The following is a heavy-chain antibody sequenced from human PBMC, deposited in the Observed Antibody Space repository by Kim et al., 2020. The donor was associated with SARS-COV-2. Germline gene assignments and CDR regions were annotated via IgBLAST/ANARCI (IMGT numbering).Heavy chain of an antibody. J-gene: IGHJ4*02. CDR1: GFTFSNAW. CDR2: IKSKTDGGTT. D-gene: IGHD5-12*01. Sequence: GGSLRLSCAASGFTFSNAWMSWVRQAPGKGLEWVGRIKSKTDGGTTDYAAPVKGRFTISRDDSKNTLYLQMNSLKTEDTAVYYCTTGDSGYGGGGDYRGQGTLVTVSS. V-gene: IGHV3-15*01. CDR3: TTGDSGYGGGGDY.